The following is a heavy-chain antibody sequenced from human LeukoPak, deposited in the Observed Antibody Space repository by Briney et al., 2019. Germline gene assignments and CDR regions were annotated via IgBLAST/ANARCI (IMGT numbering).Heavy chain of an antibody. CDR3: ARDRGSGNYYYYVMDV. CDR2: ISAYNGNT. CDR1: GYTFTSYG. J-gene: IGHJ6*02. D-gene: IGHD3-10*01. Sequence: ASVKVSCKASGYTFTSYGISWVRQAPGQGLEWMGWISAYNGNTNYAQKLQGRVTMTTDTSTSTAYMELRSLRSDDTAVYYCARDRGSGNYYYYVMDVWGQGTTVTVSS. V-gene: IGHV1-18*01.